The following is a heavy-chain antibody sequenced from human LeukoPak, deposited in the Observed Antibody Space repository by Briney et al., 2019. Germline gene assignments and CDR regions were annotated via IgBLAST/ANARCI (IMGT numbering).Heavy chain of an antibody. V-gene: IGHV4-34*01. CDR3: ARGWGSSWSRRYNWFDP. CDR1: GGSFSGYY. CDR2: INHSGST. Sequence: PSETLSLTCAVYGGSFSGYYWSWIRQPPGKGLEWIGEINHSGSTNYNPSLKSRVTISVDTSKNQFSLKLSSVTAADTAVYYCARGWGSSWSRRYNWFDPWGQGTLVTVSS. D-gene: IGHD6-13*01. J-gene: IGHJ5*02.